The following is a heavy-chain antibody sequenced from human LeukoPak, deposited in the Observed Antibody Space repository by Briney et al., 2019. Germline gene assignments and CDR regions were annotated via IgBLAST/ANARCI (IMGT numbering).Heavy chain of an antibody. CDR1: GFTFSSYA. J-gene: IGHJ4*02. V-gene: IGHV3-7*01. D-gene: IGHD2/OR15-2a*01. CDR3: ARDFYDGFALDY. CDR2: IKEDGSEK. Sequence: GGSLRLSCAASGFTFSSYAMSWVRQAPGKGLEWVADIKEDGSEKSYVDSVKGRFTISRDNAKNSLYLQMNSLRAEDTAVYYCARDFYDGFALDYWGQGTLVTVSS.